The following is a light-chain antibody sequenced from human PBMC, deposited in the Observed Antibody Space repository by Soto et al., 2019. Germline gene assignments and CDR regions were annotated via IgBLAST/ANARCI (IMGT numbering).Light chain of an antibody. Sequence: QSVLTQPASVSGSPGQSITISCTGTSSDVGGYNYVSWYQQHPGKAPKLMIYEVSNRPSGVSNRFSGSKSGNTASLTISGLQAEDAADYYCSSYTSSSVVFGGGTQLTVL. V-gene: IGLV2-14*01. J-gene: IGLJ2*01. CDR3: SSYTSSSVV. CDR1: SSDVGGYNY. CDR2: EVS.